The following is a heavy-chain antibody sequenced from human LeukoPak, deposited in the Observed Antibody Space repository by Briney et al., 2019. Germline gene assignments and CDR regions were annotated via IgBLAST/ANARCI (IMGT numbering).Heavy chain of an antibody. J-gene: IGHJ6*04. CDR3: ARGAQLKSYGMDV. CDR1: GGSISSYY. Sequence: SETLSLTCTVSGGSISSYYWSWIRQPPGKGLEWVGYIYYSGSTNYNPSLKRRVTISVDTSKNQFSLKLSSVTAADTAVYYCARGAQLKSYGMDVWGKGTTVTVSS. CDR2: IYYSGST. D-gene: IGHD3-10*01. V-gene: IGHV4-59*01.